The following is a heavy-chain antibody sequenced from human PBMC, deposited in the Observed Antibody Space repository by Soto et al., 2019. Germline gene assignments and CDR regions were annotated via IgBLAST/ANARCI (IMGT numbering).Heavy chain of an antibody. Sequence: ASVKVSCKASGYTFTSYGISWVRQAPGQGLEWMGWISAYNGNTNYAQKLQGRVTMTTDTSTSTAYMELRSLRSDDTAVYYCARDLVIEAAGTGPRNWFDPWGQGTLVTVSS. CDR3: ARDLVIEAAGTGPRNWFDP. J-gene: IGHJ5*02. CDR2: ISAYNGNT. CDR1: GYTFTSYG. D-gene: IGHD6-13*01. V-gene: IGHV1-18*01.